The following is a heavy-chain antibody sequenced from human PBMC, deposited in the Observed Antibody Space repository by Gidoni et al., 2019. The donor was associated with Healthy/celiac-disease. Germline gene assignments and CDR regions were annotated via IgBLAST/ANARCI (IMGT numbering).Heavy chain of an antibody. CDR2: INSDGSST. Sequence: EVQLVESGGGLVQPGGSLRLSCAASGFTFRSYWMHWVRQAPGKGLVWVSRINSDGSSTSYADSVKGRFTISRDNAKNTLYLQMNSLRAEDTAVYYCARVNARYIVATTDAFDIWGQGTMVTVSS. CDR3: ARVNARYIVATTDAFDI. V-gene: IGHV3-74*01. J-gene: IGHJ3*02. CDR1: GFTFRSYW. D-gene: IGHD5-12*01.